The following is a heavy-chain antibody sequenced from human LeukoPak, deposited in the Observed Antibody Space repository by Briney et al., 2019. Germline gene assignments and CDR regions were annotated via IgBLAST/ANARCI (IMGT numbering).Heavy chain of an antibody. CDR2: ISSSGKS. V-gene: IGHV4-39*01. J-gene: IGHJ4*02. CDR1: GGSITTTNFD. D-gene: IGHD1-26*01. CDR3: ARFKGGTGFDY. Sequence: SETLFLTCAVSGGSITTTNFDWAWIRQPPGQGLEWIATISSSGKSYYNPYLMSRVTVSVDTSKNQFSLDVTSVTATDTGLFYCARFKGGTGFDYWGRGILVIVS.